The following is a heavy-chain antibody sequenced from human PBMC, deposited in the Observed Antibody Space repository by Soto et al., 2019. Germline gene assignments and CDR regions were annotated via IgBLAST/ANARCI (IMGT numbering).Heavy chain of an antibody. CDR2: TRNKANGYTT. Sequence: PGGSLRVSCAASGFTLSDHYMDGVLQAPGKRGEWVGRTRNKANGYTTQYAASVKGRFTISRDDSQNSLFLQMNSLKTEDTDVYYCVRGASVSAPSYYYRLDVWRQGTTVTVPS. CDR1: GFTLSDHY. D-gene: IGHD3-16*01. CDR3: VRGASVSAPSYYYRLDV. J-gene: IGHJ6*02. V-gene: IGHV3-72*01.